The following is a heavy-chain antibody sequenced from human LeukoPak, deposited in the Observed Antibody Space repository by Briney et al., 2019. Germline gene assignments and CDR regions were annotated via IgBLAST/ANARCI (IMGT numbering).Heavy chain of an antibody. CDR1: GFVFSTYW. J-gene: IGHJ5*02. Sequence: PGGSLRLSCAASGFVFSTYWMTWVRQAPGKGLEWVANINLDGTEEHYVDSSLKGRFTISRDNAKNSLYLQMNSLRAEDTAVYYCARERIAAANWFDPWGQGTLVTVSS. V-gene: IGHV3-7*01. D-gene: IGHD6-13*01. CDR2: INLDGTEE. CDR3: ARERIAAANWFDP.